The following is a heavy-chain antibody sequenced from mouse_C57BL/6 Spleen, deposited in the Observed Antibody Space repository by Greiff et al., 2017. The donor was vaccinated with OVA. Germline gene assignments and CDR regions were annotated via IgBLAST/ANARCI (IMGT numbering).Heavy chain of an antibody. V-gene: IGHV1-64*01. D-gene: IGHD1-1*01. CDR2: IHPNSGST. Sequence: QVQLQQSGAELVKPGASVKLSCKASGYTFTSYWMHWVKQRPGQGLEWIGMIHPNSGSTNYNEKFKSKATLTVDKSSSTAYMQLSSLTSEDSAVYYCARGIITTVVYFDYWGQGTTLTVSS. J-gene: IGHJ2*01. CDR3: ARGIITTVVYFDY. CDR1: GYTFTSYW.